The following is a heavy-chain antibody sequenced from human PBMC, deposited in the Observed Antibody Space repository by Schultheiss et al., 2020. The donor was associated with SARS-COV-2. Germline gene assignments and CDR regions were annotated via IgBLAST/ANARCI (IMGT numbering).Heavy chain of an antibody. CDR2: ISGSGGST. CDR3: ANIMDVIAARRGY. Sequence: GGSLRLSCAASGFTFSSYAMSWVRQAPGKGLEWVSAISGSGGSTYYADYVKGRFTISRDNSKNTLYLQMNSLRAEDTAVYYCANIMDVIAARRGYWGQGTLVTVSS. V-gene: IGHV3-23*01. CDR1: GFTFSSYA. D-gene: IGHD6-6*01. J-gene: IGHJ4*02.